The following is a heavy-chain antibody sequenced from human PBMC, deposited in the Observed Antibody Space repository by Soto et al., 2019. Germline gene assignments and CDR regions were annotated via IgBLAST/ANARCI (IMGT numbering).Heavy chain of an antibody. CDR1: GFTFDYYW. CDR2: VHSDGTTT. J-gene: IGHJ3*01. CDR3: ARGDRGGFDL. Sequence: EVQLVESGGGLVQPGESLRLSCAASGFTFDYYWMHWVRQAPGKGLVWVSRVHSDGTTTTYADSVKGRFTISRDNARNTVSLQMSSLRAEETVIYYCARGDRGGFDLWGHGTVVTVSS. D-gene: IGHD3-10*01. V-gene: IGHV3-74*01.